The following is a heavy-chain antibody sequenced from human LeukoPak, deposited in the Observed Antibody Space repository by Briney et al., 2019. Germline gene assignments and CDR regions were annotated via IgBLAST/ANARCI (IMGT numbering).Heavy chain of an antibody. CDR2: IYYSGST. J-gene: IGHJ2*01. CDR3: ARHYDILTGYTPWYFDL. CDR1: GGSISSGYYY. D-gene: IGHD3-9*01. V-gene: IGHV4-39*01. Sequence: PSETLSLTCNVSGGSISSGYYYWGWIRQPPGKGLEWIGSIYYSGSTYYNPSLKSRVTMSVDTSKNHFSLKLSSVTAADTAVFCCARHYDILTGYTPWYFDLWGRGTLVTVSS.